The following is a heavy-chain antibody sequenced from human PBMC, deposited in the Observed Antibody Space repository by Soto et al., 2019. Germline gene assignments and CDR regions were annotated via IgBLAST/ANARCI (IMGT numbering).Heavy chain of an antibody. D-gene: IGHD5-12*01. CDR1: GFSFSYYA. CDR3: AKGSIEYSASVDN. Sequence: VQLLESGGGLVQPGGSLRLSCAASGFSFSYYAMVWVRQAPGKGLEWVSVISARGGSSYFADSAKGRFTVSSDNSKNVLSLEMNSLRAEDTAIYFCAKGSIEYSASVDNWGQGTLVLVSS. J-gene: IGHJ4*02. CDR2: ISARGGSS. V-gene: IGHV3-23*01.